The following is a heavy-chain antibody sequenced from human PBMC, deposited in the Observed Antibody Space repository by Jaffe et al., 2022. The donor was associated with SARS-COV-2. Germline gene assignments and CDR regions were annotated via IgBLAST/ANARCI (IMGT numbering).Heavy chain of an antibody. V-gene: IGHV4-61*02. J-gene: IGHJ5*02. Sequence: QVQLQESGPGLVKPSQTLSLTCTVSGGSISSGSYYWSWIRQPAGKGLEWIGRIYTSGSTNYNPSLKSRVTISVDTSKNQFSLKLSSVTAADTAVYYCARYCSGGSCPNWFDPWGQGTLVTVSS. CDR2: IYTSGST. D-gene: IGHD2-15*01. CDR1: GGSISSGSYY. CDR3: ARYCSGGSCPNWFDP.